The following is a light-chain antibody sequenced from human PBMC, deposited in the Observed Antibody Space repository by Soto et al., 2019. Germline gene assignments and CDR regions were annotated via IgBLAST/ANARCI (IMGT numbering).Light chain of an antibody. CDR2: GAS. Sequence: EVVLTQSPDTLSVSPGERATLSCRASQTVGSNLAWYQHKPGQAPRLLISGASTRATGVPARFSGSGSGTEFALTISGLESEDFTVYFCQQYNTRPQTFGQGTKVDIK. CDR3: QQYNTRPQT. V-gene: IGKV3-15*01. J-gene: IGKJ1*01. CDR1: QTVGSN.